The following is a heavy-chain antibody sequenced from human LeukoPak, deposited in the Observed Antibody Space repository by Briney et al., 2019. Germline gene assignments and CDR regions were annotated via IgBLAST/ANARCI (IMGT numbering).Heavy chain of an antibody. D-gene: IGHD3-22*01. V-gene: IGHV3-33*06. CDR3: AKVTGDYYDTSGAFDY. CDR1: GFTFSSYG. J-gene: IGHJ4*02. CDR2: IWYDGSNK. Sequence: GRSLRLSCAASGFTFSSYGMHWVRQAPGKGLEWVAVIWYDGSNKYYADSVKGRFTISRDNSKNTLYLQMNSLRAEDTAIYYCAKVTGDYYDTSGAFDYWGQGTLVTVSS.